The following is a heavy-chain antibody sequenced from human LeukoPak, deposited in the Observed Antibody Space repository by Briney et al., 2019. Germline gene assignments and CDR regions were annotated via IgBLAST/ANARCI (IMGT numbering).Heavy chain of an antibody. Sequence: SETLSLTCTVSGGSISSGGYYWSWIRQPPGKGLEWIGYIYHSGSTYYNPSLKSRVTISVDTSKNQFSLKLSSVTAADTAVYYCARDGIAAAGRGIDYWGQGTLVTVSS. CDR3: ARDGIAAAGRGIDY. D-gene: IGHD6-13*01. V-gene: IGHV4-30-2*01. J-gene: IGHJ4*02. CDR1: GGSISSGGYY. CDR2: IYHSGST.